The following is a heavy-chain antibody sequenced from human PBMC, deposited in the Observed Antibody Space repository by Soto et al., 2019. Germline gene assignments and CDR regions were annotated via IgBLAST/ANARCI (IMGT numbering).Heavy chain of an antibody. D-gene: IGHD3-16*01. Sequence: QVQLQQWGAGLLKPSETLSLTCAVYGGSFSGYYWSWIRQPPGKGLEWIGEINHSGSTNYNPSLKIRVTISVDTSKNQFSLKLSSVTAADTAVYYCARGPRLYDYIWGSYRRRGAFDIWGQGTMVTVSS. V-gene: IGHV4-34*01. CDR3: ARGPRLYDYIWGSYRRRGAFDI. CDR2: INHSGST. CDR1: GGSFSGYY. J-gene: IGHJ3*02.